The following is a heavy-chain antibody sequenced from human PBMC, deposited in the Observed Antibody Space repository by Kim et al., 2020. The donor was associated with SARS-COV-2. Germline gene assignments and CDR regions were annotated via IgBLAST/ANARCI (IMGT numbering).Heavy chain of an antibody. CDR1: GGSISSGSYY. J-gene: IGHJ6*02. V-gene: IGHV4-61*02. CDR2: IYTSGST. CDR3: ARDRGYYDSSCYHSYGMDV. Sequence: SETLSLTCTVSGGSISSGSYYWIWIRQPAGKGLEWIGRIYTSGSTNYNPSLKSRVTISVDTSKNQLSLKLSYVTAADTAVYYCARDRGYYDSSCYHSYGMDVWGRGTTVTVSS. D-gene: IGHD3-22*01.